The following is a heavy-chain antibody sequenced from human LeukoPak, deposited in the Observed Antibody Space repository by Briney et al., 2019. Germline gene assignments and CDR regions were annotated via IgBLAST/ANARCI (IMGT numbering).Heavy chain of an antibody. V-gene: IGHV3-23*01. CDR2: ISASGTST. J-gene: IGHJ3*02. D-gene: IGHD2-8*01. CDR1: GFTFSSYG. Sequence: GGSLRLSCAASGFTFSSYGMSWVRQAPGKGLEWVSAISASGTSTYYADSVKGRFTISRDNSKDTLYLQMNSLRAEDTAVYYCARHLMTNTFDIWGQGTMVTVSS. CDR3: ARHLMTNTFDI.